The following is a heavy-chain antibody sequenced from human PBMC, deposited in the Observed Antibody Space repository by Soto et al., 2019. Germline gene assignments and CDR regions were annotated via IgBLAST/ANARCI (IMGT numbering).Heavy chain of an antibody. CDR1: GGSISSGDYY. CDR3: ARDGGYSGNSNYYYGMDV. V-gene: IGHV4-30-4*01. CDR2: IYNSGST. J-gene: IGHJ6*02. D-gene: IGHD1-26*01. Sequence: QVQLQESGPGLVKPSQTLSLTCTVSGGSISSGDYYWSWIRQAPGKGLEWIGYIYNSGSTYYNPSLKSRVTTPADTSKNQFSLKLSSVTAADTAVYYCARDGGYSGNSNYYYGMDVWGQGTTVTVSS.